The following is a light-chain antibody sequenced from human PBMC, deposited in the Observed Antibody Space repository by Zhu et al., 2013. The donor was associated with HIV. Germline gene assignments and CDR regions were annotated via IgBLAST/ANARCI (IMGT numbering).Light chain of an antibody. CDR1: AIGAKT. V-gene: IGLV3-1*01. Sequence: SYVLTQAPSVSVAPGQTATITCGGNAIGAKTVHWYQQKPGQSPVLVIYQDTKRPSGIPERFSGSNSGNTATLTITGTQAMDEADYYCQAWDSSTLYVFGTGTKVTVL. CDR2: QDT. CDR3: QAWDSSTLYV. J-gene: IGLJ1*01.